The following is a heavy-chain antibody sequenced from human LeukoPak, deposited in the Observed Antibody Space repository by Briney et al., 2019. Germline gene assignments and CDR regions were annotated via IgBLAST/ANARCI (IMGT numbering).Heavy chain of an antibody. CDR2: IYPGDSAT. V-gene: IGHV5-51*01. CDR3: ARLPYCGGDCYPNWFDT. Sequence: GECLKISCKGSWYSFTKYLIGLGGQMPGKGLGFMGGIYPGDSATRYSPSFQGQVAISVDKSIRTAYLQWSSLKASDIAMYYCARLPYCGGDCYPNWFDTWGQGTLVTVSS. CDR1: WYSFTKYL. J-gene: IGHJ5*02. D-gene: IGHD2-21*02.